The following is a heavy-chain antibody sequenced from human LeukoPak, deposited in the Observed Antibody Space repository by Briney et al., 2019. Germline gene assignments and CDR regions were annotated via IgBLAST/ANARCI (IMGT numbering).Heavy chain of an antibody. J-gene: IGHJ4*02. CDR1: GYTFNNYW. D-gene: IGHD6-19*01. CDR3: ARQRSSGWFDY. V-gene: IGHV5-51*01. CDR2: IYSGDSDT. Sequence: GQSLKISCRASGYTFNNYWIGWVRHMTGKGLDWMGIIYSGDSDTRYSPSFQGQVTISADKSISTAYLQWSSLKASDTAMYYCARQRSSGWFDYWGQGTLVTVSS.